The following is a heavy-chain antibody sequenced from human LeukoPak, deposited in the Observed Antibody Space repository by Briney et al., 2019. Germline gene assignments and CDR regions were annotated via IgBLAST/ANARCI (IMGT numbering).Heavy chain of an antibody. D-gene: IGHD2-2*01. CDR1: GGSFSGYY. CDR2: INHSGST. Sequence: SETLSLTCAVYGGSFSGYYWSWIRQPPGKGLEWIGEINHSGSTNYNPSLKSRVTISVDTSKNQFSLKLSSVTAADTAVYYCARDAKGGYYYMDVWGKGTTVTISS. J-gene: IGHJ6*03. CDR3: ARDAKGGYYYMDV. V-gene: IGHV4-34*01.